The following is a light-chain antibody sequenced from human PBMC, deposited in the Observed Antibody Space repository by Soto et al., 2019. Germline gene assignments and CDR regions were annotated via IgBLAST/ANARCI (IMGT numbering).Light chain of an antibody. J-gene: IGLJ2*01. V-gene: IGLV2-14*03. CDR3: SSYTSRSTVV. Sequence: QSALTQPASVSGSPGQSITISCTGTSSDVGAYNYVSWYQQHPGKAPKLMIYDVSNRPSGISNRFSGSRSGNTAPLTISGLQAEDEADYYCSSYTSRSTVVFGGGTKVTVL. CDR2: DVS. CDR1: SSDVGAYNY.